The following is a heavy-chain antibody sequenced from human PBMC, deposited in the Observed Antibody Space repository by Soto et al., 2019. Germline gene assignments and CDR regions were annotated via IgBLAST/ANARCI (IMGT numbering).Heavy chain of an antibody. D-gene: IGHD1-26*01. CDR2: IKQDGSEK. V-gene: IGHV3-7*04. CDR3: ARDEWELLDY. Sequence: PGRSMRLSCAAAGFTFSSHWMSWVRQAPGKGLEWVANIKQDGSEKYYVDSVKGRFTISRDNAKNSLYLQMNSLRAEDTAVYYCARDEWELLDYWGQGTLVTVSS. J-gene: IGHJ4*02. CDR1: GFTFSSHW.